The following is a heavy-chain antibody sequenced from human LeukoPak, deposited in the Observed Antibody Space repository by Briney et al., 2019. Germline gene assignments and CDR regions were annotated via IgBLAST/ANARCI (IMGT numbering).Heavy chain of an antibody. D-gene: IGHD4-17*01. CDR1: GFTFSSYE. V-gene: IGHV3-48*03. Sequence: GGSLRLSCAAPGFTFSSYEMNWVRQAPGKGLEWVSYISSSGSTIYYADSVKGRFTISRDNAKNSLYLQMNSLRAEDTAVYYCARGETDYGDYPSNLNWFDPWGQGTLVTVSS. CDR2: ISSSGSTI. J-gene: IGHJ5*02. CDR3: ARGETDYGDYPSNLNWFDP.